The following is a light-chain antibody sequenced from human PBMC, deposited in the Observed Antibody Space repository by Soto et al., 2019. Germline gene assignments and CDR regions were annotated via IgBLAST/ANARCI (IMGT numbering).Light chain of an antibody. CDR2: GAS. V-gene: IGKV3D-20*02. CDR3: QPRSNWPLIP. Sequence: ESVMTQSPGTLSLSPGERDTLSCRASQSVSSSYLAWYQQKPGQAPRLLIYGASSRATGIPARFSGSRSGTDFTLTISSLEPEEFAVYYCQPRSNWPLIPFCHGGLLEI. J-gene: IGKJ5*01. CDR1: QSVSSSY.